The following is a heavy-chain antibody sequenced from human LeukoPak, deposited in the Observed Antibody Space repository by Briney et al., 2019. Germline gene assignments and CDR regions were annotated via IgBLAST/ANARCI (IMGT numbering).Heavy chain of an antibody. CDR3: ARDGGHSTDLDY. CDR1: GFTFSTYS. Sequence: GGSLRLSCAASGFTFSTYSMNWVRQAPGKGLEWVSSISSGSSFIYYADSVKGRFTISRDNAKNSLFLQMNSLRAEDTAVYYCARDGGHSTDLDYWGQGIPVTVSS. CDR2: ISSGSSFI. J-gene: IGHJ4*02. V-gene: IGHV3-21*01. D-gene: IGHD2-8*02.